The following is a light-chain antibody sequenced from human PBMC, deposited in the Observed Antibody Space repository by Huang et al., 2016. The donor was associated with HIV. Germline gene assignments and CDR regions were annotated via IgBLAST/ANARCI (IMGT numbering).Light chain of an antibody. CDR2: GAS. J-gene: IGKJ2*01. CDR1: QSVSSSY. CDR3: QQYGSSPYT. Sequence: IVLTPFPGTLSLSPGERATVSCGASQSVSSSYLAWYQQKAGQAPTLPIYGASNRATDIPDRFSGSGSGTDFTLTISRLEPEDFAVYYCQQYGSSPYTFGQGTKLEIK. V-gene: IGKV3-20*01.